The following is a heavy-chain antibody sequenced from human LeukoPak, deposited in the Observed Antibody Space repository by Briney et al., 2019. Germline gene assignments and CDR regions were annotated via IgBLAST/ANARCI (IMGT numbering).Heavy chain of an antibody. CDR2: MNPNSGNT. Sequence: GASVKVSCKASGYTFTSYDINWVRQATGQGLEWRGWMNPNSGNTGYAQKFQGRVTITRNTSISTAYMELSSLRSEDTAVYYCARGLVLWFGDLLMDNWFDPWGQGTVVTVSS. V-gene: IGHV1-8*03. D-gene: IGHD3-10*01. CDR3: ARGLVLWFGDLLMDNWFDP. J-gene: IGHJ5*02. CDR1: GYTFTSYD.